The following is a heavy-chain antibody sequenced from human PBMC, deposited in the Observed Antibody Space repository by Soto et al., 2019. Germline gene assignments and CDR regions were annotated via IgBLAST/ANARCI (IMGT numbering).Heavy chain of an antibody. CDR3: ARAYSSSWFFMEGMDV. Sequence: ASVKVSCKASGYTFTSYGISWVRQAPGQGLEWMGWISAYNGNTNYAQKLQGRVTMTTDTSTSTAYMELRSLRSDDTAVYYCARAYSSSWFFMEGMDVWGQGTTVTVS. CDR2: ISAYNGNT. D-gene: IGHD6-13*01. CDR1: GYTFTSYG. V-gene: IGHV1-18*01. J-gene: IGHJ6*02.